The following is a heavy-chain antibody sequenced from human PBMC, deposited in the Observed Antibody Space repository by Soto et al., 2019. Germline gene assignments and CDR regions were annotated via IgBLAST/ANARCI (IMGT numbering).Heavy chain of an antibody. V-gene: IGHV1-2*02. CDR1: GSTFTGYY. J-gene: IGHJ3*02. D-gene: IGHD1-20*01. Sequence: APVKASCKXSGSTFTGYYMHWVRQAPGPGPEWIGCITPNTDLTNSAQTFHGRVTTTSDTPLSTAYMELSRLRSNNTAIYSSARDRWGNWNHIDAFDIWGPGTLDTVSS. CDR3: ARDRWGNWNHIDAFDI. CDR2: ITPNTDLT.